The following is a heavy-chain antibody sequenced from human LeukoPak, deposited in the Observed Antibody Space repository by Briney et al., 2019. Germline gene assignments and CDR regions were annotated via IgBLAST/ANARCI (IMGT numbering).Heavy chain of an antibody. D-gene: IGHD1-14*01. Sequence: GGSLRLSCAASGFTFDDYAMHWVRQAPGKGLEWVSGISWNSGSIGYADSVKGRFTISRDNAKNSLYLQMNSLRAEDTALYYCAKEGSTGWFDPWGQGTLVTVSS. CDR1: GFTFDDYA. V-gene: IGHV3-9*01. J-gene: IGHJ5*02. CDR2: ISWNSGSI. CDR3: AKEGSTGWFDP.